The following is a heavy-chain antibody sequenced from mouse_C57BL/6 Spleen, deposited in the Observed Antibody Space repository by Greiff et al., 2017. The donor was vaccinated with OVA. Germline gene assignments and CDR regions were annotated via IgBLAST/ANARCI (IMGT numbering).Heavy chain of an antibody. V-gene: IGHV5-4*01. CDR3: ARDSHYGSSYDYFDY. CDR1: GFTFSSYA. D-gene: IGHD1-1*01. Sequence: DVHLVESGGGLVKPGGSLKLSCAASGFTFSSYAMSWVRQTPEKRLEWVATISDGGSYTYYPDNVKGRFTISRDNAKNNLYLQMSHLKSEDTAMYYCARDSHYGSSYDYFDYWGQGTTLTVSS. J-gene: IGHJ2*01. CDR2: ISDGGSYT.